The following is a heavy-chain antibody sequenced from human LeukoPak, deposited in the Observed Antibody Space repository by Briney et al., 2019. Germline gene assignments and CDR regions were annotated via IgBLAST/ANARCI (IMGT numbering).Heavy chain of an antibody. Sequence: GGSLRLSCAASGFTFSSYGMHWVRQAPGKGLEWVAFIRYDGSNKYYADSVKGRFTISRDNSKNTLYLQMNSLRAEDTAVYYCAKGPVSSREAYYFDYWGQGTLVTVSS. CDR2: IRYDGSNK. D-gene: IGHD5-24*01. CDR1: GFTFSSYG. CDR3: AKGPVSSREAYYFDY. V-gene: IGHV3-30*02. J-gene: IGHJ4*02.